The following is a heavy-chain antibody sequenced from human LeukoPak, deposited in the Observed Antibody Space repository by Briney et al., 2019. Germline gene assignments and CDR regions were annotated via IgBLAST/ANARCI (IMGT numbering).Heavy chain of an antibody. V-gene: IGHV3-43*02. D-gene: IGHD2-15*01. J-gene: IGHJ4*02. CDR1: GFTFDDYA. CDR3: AKGRTANVVVAVSSDY. Sequence: GGSLRLSCAASGFTFDDYAMHWVRQAPGKGLEWVSLISGDGGSTYYADSVKGRFTISRDNSKNSLYLQMNSLRTEDTALYYCAKGRTANVVVAVSSDYWGQGTLVTVSS. CDR2: ISGDGGST.